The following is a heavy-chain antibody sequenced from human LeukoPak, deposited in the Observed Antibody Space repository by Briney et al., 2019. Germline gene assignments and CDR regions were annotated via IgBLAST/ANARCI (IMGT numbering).Heavy chain of an antibody. CDR2: IRYDGSNK. V-gene: IGHV3-30*02. CDR1: AFTFSSYG. J-gene: IGHJ5*02. D-gene: IGHD3-3*01. CDR3: ARRAYYDFWSGYYYNWFDP. Sequence: GRSLRLSCAASAFTFSSYGMHWVRQAPGKGLEWVAFIRYDGSNKYYADSVKGRFTISRDNSKKTLYLQMNSLRAEDTAVYYWARRAYYDFWSGYYYNWFDPWGQGTLVTASS.